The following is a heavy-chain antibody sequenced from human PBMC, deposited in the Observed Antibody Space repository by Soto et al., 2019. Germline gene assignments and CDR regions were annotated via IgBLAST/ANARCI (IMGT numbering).Heavy chain of an antibody. J-gene: IGHJ4*02. Sequence: SGPTLVNPTQTLTLTCTFSGFSLRNSGVGVGWIRQPPGKALEWLALIYWDDDKRYSPSLKSRLTITKDTSKNQVVLTMTNMDPVDTATYYFAPLTKGDFYFDYLGQGTLITVSS. D-gene: IGHD4-17*01. CDR1: GFSLRNSGVG. CDR2: IYWDDDK. V-gene: IGHV2-5*02. CDR3: APLTKGDFYFDY.